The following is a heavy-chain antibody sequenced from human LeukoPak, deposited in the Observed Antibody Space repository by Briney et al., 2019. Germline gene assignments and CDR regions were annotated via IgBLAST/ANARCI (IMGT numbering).Heavy chain of an antibody. CDR3: ARARYCGGDCYSHAFDI. CDR1: GFTFSSYS. CDR2: ISSSSSYI. Sequence: GGSLRLSCAASGFTFSSYSMNWVRQAPGKGLEWVSSISSSSSYIYYADSVKGRFTISRDNAKNSLYLQMNSLRAEDTAVYYCARARYCGGDCYSHAFDIWGQGTVVTVSS. D-gene: IGHD2-21*02. J-gene: IGHJ3*02. V-gene: IGHV3-21*01.